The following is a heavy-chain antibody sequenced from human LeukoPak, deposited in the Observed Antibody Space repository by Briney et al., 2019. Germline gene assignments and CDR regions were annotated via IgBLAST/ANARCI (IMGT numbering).Heavy chain of an antibody. CDR3: ARETPRRGETRDGYR. J-gene: IGHJ4*02. Sequence: PGESLRLSCAASGFTFLDELGPPGSREGAGVLANIKEDGSETYYADSVKGRFTISRDNPKNLLFLQINSLRVEDTAVYYCARETPRRGETRDGYRWGQGTLVTVSS. D-gene: IGHD5-24*01. CDR2: IKEDGSET. CDR1: GFTFL. V-gene: IGHV3-7*01.